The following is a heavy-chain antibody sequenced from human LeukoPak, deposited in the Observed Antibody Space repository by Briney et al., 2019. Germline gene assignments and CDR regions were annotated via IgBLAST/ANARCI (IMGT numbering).Heavy chain of an antibody. CDR2: ISSSSSTI. V-gene: IGHV3-48*01. Sequence: QPGGSLRLSCAASGFTFSSYSMNWVRQAPGKGLDWVSYISSSSSTIYYADSVKGRFTISRDNAKNSLYLQMNSLRAEDTAVYYCARDRGSSWYNSWSEYDAFDIWGQGTMVTASS. CDR3: ARDRGSSWYNSWSEYDAFDI. D-gene: IGHD6-13*01. J-gene: IGHJ3*02. CDR1: GFTFSSYS.